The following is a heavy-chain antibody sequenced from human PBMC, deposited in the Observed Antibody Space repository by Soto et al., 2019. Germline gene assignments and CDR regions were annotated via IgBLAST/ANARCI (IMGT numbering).Heavy chain of an antibody. Sequence: LSLTCSVSGDSMSSGGYYWSWIRQQPGKGLEWIGYIYHSGSTYYNPSLKSRVSISVDTSKSQFSLRLTSVTAADTAVYYCARTGYSDYDFGYWGQGTQVTVSS. J-gene: IGHJ4*02. D-gene: IGHD5-12*01. CDR1: GDSMSSGGYY. CDR3: ARTGYSDYDFGY. CDR2: IYHSGST. V-gene: IGHV4-31*03.